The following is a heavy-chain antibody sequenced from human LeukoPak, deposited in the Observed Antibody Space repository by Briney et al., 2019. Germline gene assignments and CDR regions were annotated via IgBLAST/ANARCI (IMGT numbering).Heavy chain of an antibody. J-gene: IGHJ4*02. Sequence: PGGSLRLSCAASGLTFSSYSMNWVRQAPGKGLEWVSSISSSSSYIYYAESVKGRFTISRDNAKNSLYLQMNSLRAEDTAVYYCARQISGSIYWGQGTLVTVSS. V-gene: IGHV3-21*01. CDR3: ARQISGSIY. D-gene: IGHD1-26*01. CDR2: ISSSSSYI. CDR1: GLTFSSYS.